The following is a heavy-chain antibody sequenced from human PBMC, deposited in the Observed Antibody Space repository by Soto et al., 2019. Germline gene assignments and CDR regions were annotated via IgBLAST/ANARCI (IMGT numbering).Heavy chain of an antibody. CDR3: AHRRAVAAVFDY. CDR1: GFSLSTSAVG. V-gene: IGHV2-5*02. J-gene: IGHJ4*02. Sequence: QITLRESGPPLVKPTQTLTLTCTFSGFSLSTSAVGVGWIRQPPGKALEWLALIYWDDDKRYSPSLKSRLTITKDTSKNQVVLTMTNMDPVDTATYFCAHRRAVAAVFDYWGQGTLVTVSS. CDR2: IYWDDDK. D-gene: IGHD6-19*01.